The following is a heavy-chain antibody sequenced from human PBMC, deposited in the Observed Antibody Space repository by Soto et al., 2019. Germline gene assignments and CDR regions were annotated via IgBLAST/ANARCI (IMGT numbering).Heavy chain of an antibody. CDR1: GFTFSSYG. J-gene: IGHJ6*02. V-gene: IGHV3-30*03. CDR2: ISYDGSNK. D-gene: IGHD3-22*01. Sequence: QVQLVESGGGVVQPGRSLRLSCAASGFTFSSYGMHWVRQAPGKGLEWVAVISYDGSNKYYADSVKGRFTISRDKSKNTLHLQMISLRAEDTAVYYCAMGDYYDSSGYYGPSPYGMDVWGQGTTVTVSS. CDR3: AMGDYYDSSGYYGPSPYGMDV.